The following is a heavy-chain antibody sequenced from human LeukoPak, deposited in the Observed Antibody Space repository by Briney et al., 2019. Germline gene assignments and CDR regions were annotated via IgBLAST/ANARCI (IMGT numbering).Heavy chain of an antibody. D-gene: IGHD6-13*01. J-gene: IGHJ6*02. CDR2: INPNSGGT. Sequence: GASVKVSCKASGYTFTGYYMHWVRQAPGQGLEWMGWINPNSGGTNYAQKFQGRVTMTRDTSISTAYVELSRLRSDDTAVYYCARAWGSSPGSGGMDVWGQGTTVTVSS. V-gene: IGHV1-2*02. CDR3: ARAWGSSPGSGGMDV. CDR1: GYTFTGYY.